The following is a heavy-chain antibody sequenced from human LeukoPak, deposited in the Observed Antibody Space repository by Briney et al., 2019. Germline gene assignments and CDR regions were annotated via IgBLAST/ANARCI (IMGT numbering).Heavy chain of an antibody. Sequence: PSETLSLTCTVSGGSISSYYWSWLRQPPGKGLEWIGYIYYSGSTNYNPSLKSRVTISVDTSKNQFSLKLSSVTAADTAVYYCARDGVGGGFDPWGQGTLVTVSS. CDR2: IYYSGST. D-gene: IGHD1-26*01. CDR1: GGSISSYY. CDR3: ARDGVGGGFDP. V-gene: IGHV4-59*01. J-gene: IGHJ5*02.